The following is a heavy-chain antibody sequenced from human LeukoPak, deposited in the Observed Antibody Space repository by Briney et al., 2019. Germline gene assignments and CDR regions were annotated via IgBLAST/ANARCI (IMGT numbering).Heavy chain of an antibody. D-gene: IGHD4-11*01. V-gene: IGHV3-33*06. CDR2: IWSDGTYQ. J-gene: IGHJ4*02. Sequence: PGKSLTLSCVASQFRFRYSHYGMHWVRQAPGRGLEWVSVIWSDGTYQYYSDSVKCLFTSSRANSQNTVYLQMNSRRVEDTAVYFCAKGAQRDFDYSNSLEYWGEGTLVTVSS. CDR1: QFRFRYSHYG. CDR3: AKGAQRDFDYSNSLEY.